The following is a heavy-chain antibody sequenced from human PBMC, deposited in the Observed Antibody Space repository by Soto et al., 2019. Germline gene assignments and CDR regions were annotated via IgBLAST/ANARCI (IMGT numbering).Heavy chain of an antibody. CDR2: VKTDGST. D-gene: IGHD1-26*01. Sequence: EVQLEESGGDLVQPRGSLRLSCAASGITFSSYWMHWVRQAPGKGLVWVSRVKTDGSTYYADSVKGRFTIFRDNAKNTLSLQMNSLTVEDTAVYYCASGIRGHYAFDVWGQGTMVTVSS. CDR1: GITFSSYW. CDR3: ASGIRGHYAFDV. V-gene: IGHV3-74*02. J-gene: IGHJ3*01.